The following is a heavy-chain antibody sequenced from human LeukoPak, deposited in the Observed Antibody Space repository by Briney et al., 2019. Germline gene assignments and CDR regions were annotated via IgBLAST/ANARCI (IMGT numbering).Heavy chain of an antibody. CDR3: AKLVGATGTFDY. Sequence: GGSLRLSCAASGFTFDDYAMHWVRQAPGKGLEWVSGISWNSGSIGYADSVKGRFTISRDNAKNSLYLQMNSLRAEDTALYYCAKLVGATGTFDYWGQGTLVTVSS. D-gene: IGHD1-26*01. J-gene: IGHJ4*02. CDR1: GFTFDDYA. V-gene: IGHV3-9*01. CDR2: ISWNSGSI.